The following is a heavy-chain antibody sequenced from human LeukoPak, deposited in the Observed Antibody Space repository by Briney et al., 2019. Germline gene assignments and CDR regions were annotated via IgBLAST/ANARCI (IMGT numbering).Heavy chain of an antibody. D-gene: IGHD2-21*02. V-gene: IGHV4-39*01. Sequence: SETLSLTCTVSGGSISSSSYYWGWLRQPPGKGLEWIGSIYYSGSTYYNPSLKSRVTISVDTSKNQFSLKLSSVTAADTAVYYCARHAGDCGGDCYSSPYYYYGMDVWGQGTTVTVSS. CDR1: GGSISSSSYY. CDR3: ARHAGDCGGDCYSSPYYYYGMDV. J-gene: IGHJ6*02. CDR2: IYYSGST.